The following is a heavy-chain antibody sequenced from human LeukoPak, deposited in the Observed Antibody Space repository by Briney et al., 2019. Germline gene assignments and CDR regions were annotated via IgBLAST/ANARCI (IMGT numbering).Heavy chain of an antibody. CDR2: ISSSSSTI. J-gene: IGHJ4*02. CDR1: GFTFSSYA. CDR3: AKDHLAVAGTGFDY. D-gene: IGHD6-19*01. V-gene: IGHV3-48*01. Sequence: PGGSLRLSCAASGFTFSSYAMSWVRQTPGKGLEWVSYISSSSSTIYYADSVKGRFTISRDNSKNTLYLQMNSLRAEDTAVYYCAKDHLAVAGTGFDYWGQGTLVTVSS.